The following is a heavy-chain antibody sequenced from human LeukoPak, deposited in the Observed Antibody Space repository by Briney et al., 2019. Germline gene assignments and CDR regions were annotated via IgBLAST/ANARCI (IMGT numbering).Heavy chain of an antibody. CDR3: AREREDSYDILTGSHYYGMDV. D-gene: IGHD3-9*01. Sequence: ASVKVSCKASGYTFTGYYMHWVRQAPGQGLEWMGWINPNSGGTNYAQKFQGRVTMTRDTSISTAYMELSRLRSDDTAVYYCAREREDSYDILTGSHYYGMDVWGQGTTVTVSS. J-gene: IGHJ6*02. CDR1: GYTFTGYY. CDR2: INPNSGGT. V-gene: IGHV1-2*02.